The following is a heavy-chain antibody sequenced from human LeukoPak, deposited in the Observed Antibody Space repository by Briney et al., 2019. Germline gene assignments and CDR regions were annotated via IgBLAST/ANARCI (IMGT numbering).Heavy chain of an antibody. J-gene: IGHJ4*02. CDR3: AKGRNYYDSSGYHYWGAYYFDY. Sequence: GRSLRLSCAASGFTFDDYAMHWVRQAPGKGLEWVSGISWNSGSIGYADSVKGRFTISRDNAKNSLYLQMNSLRAEDTALYYCAKGRNYYDSSGYHYWGAYYFDYWGQGTLVTVSS. CDR1: GFTFDDYA. V-gene: IGHV3-9*01. D-gene: IGHD3-22*01. CDR2: ISWNSGSI.